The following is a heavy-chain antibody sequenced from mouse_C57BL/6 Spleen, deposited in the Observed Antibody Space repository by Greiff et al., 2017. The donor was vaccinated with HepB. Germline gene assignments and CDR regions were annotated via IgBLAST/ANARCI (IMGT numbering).Heavy chain of an antibody. CDR1: GYSITSGYY. D-gene: IGHD6-5*01. CDR3: ARESSYHYFDY. V-gene: IGHV3-6*01. J-gene: IGHJ2*01. CDR2: ISYDGSN. Sequence: VQLQQSGPGLVKPSQSLSLTCSVTGYSITSGYYWNWIRQFPGNKLEWMGYISYDGSNNYNPSLKNRISITRDTSKNQFFLKLNSVTTEDTATYYCARESSYHYFDYWGQGTTLTVSS.